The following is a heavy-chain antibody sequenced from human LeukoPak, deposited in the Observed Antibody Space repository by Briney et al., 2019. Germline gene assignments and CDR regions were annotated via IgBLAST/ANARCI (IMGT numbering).Heavy chain of an antibody. V-gene: IGHV1-69*04. J-gene: IGHJ3*02. CDR2: IIPILGIG. Sequence: SVTVSRKASRGTFSSYAISWVRQAPRQGHEWMGRIIPILGIGNDAQKIQGRVTIKADKSTSTAYMELSSMRFEDTAVYYCTRGIVLGFLEWLPPDAFDIWGQGTMVTVSS. D-gene: IGHD3-3*01. CDR3: TRGIVLGFLEWLPPDAFDI. CDR1: RGTFSSYA.